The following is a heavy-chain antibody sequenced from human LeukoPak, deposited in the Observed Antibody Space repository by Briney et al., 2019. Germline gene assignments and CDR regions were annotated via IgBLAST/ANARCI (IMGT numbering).Heavy chain of an antibody. V-gene: IGHV3-30*04. J-gene: IGHJ3*02. D-gene: IGHD4-17*01. CDR3: ARSAGDPHAFDI. Sequence: GGSLRLSCAASGFTFSSHAMHWVRRAPGKGLEWVAVISYHGRDKYYADSVKGRSTISRDNSKNTLYLQMNSLRAEDTAVYYCARSAGDPHAFDIWGQGTMVTVSS. CDR2: ISYHGRDK. CDR1: GFTFSSHA.